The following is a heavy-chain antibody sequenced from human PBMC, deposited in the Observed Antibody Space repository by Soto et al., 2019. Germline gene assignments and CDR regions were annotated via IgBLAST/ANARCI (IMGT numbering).Heavy chain of an antibody. CDR1: GGSFSGYY. Sequence: SETLSLTCAVYGGSFSGYYWNWIRQPPGKGLEWIGEIDHSGYTNYNPSLKSRVTVSVDTSKNQFSLRLTSVTAADTAVYYCARVRDWFDPWGQGTLVTVSS. CDR3: ARVRDWFDP. V-gene: IGHV4-34*01. J-gene: IGHJ5*02. CDR2: IDHSGYT. D-gene: IGHD3-3*01.